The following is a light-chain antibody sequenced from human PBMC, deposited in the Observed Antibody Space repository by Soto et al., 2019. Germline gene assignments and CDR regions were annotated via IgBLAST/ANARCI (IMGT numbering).Light chain of an antibody. Sequence: QSVLTQPPSASGTPGQRVTISSSGSSSNIGSNILNWYRQVPGTAPKLLIYNNVHRPSGVPDRFSGSKSGASGSLAISGLQVEDEADYYCSAWDGSLNGLVFGGGTKL. J-gene: IGLJ3*02. CDR1: SSNIGSNI. V-gene: IGLV1-44*01. CDR2: NNV. CDR3: SAWDGSLNGLV.